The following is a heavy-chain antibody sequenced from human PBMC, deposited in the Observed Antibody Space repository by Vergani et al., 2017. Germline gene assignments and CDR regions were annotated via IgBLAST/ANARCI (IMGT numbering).Heavy chain of an antibody. CDR2: IHYSENT. Sequence: QVQLQESGPGLVKSSETLSLTCSVSFDSIRNLYCNWIRQPPGKGLEWIGSIHYSENTNYNPSLKIRVTISVDTSKNQFSLTLTSVTAADTAVYYCARHLRGYSYGVFDYWGQGREVTVSS. J-gene: IGHJ4*02. V-gene: IGHV4-59*11. CDR3: ARHLRGYSYGVFDY. CDR1: FDSIRNLY. D-gene: IGHD5-18*01.